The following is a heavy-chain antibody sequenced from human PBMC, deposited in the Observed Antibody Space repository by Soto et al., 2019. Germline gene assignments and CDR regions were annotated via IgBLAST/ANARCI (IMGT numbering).Heavy chain of an antibody. CDR3: ASVDDYYGSGSYFY. J-gene: IGHJ4*02. CDR2: IYSGGST. CDR1: GFTVSNNY. V-gene: IGHV3-66*01. Sequence: GGSLRLSCAASGFTVSNNYMNWVRQAPGKGLEWVTVIYSGGSTYYADSVKGSFTISRDSSKNTLYLHMNSLRAEDTAVYYCASVDDYYGSGSYFYWGQGTLVTVSS. D-gene: IGHD3-10*01.